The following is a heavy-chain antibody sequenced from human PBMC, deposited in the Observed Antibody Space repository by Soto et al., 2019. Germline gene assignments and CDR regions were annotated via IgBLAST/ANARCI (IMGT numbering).Heavy chain of an antibody. Sequence: ASXKVSCKASGYTFTSYDINWVRQATGQGLEWMGWMNPNSGNTGYAQKFQGRVTMTRNTSISTAYMELSSLRSEDTAVYYCARTTEGALDAFDIWGQGTMVTVSS. D-gene: IGHD4-17*01. J-gene: IGHJ3*02. CDR3: ARTTEGALDAFDI. CDR2: MNPNSGNT. CDR1: GYTFTSYD. V-gene: IGHV1-8*01.